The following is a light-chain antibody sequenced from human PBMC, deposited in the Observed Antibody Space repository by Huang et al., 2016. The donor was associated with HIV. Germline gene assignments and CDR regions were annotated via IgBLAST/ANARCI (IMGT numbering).Light chain of an antibody. CDR3: QQYNPWPPWT. CDR1: QSVDIN. J-gene: IGKJ1*01. CDR2: GAA. Sequence: EIVMTQSPATLSVSPGERATLSCRASQSVDINLVWYQQKVGQPPRLLVYGAATRATGIPSRFIGSGSGTEFNLTISSLQSEDFAVYYCQQYNPWPPWTFGQGTRVEIK. V-gene: IGKV3-15*01.